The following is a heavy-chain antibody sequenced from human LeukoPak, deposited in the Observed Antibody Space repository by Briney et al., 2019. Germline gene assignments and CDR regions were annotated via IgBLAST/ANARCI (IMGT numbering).Heavy chain of an antibody. CDR3: ATSGAYGDLDY. D-gene: IGHD4-17*01. CDR1: GYTFTDYY. V-gene: IGHV1-2*02. CDR2: INPNSGGT. Sequence: ASLKVSCKASGYTFTDYYMHWVRQAPGQGLEWMGWINPNSGGTNYAQKFYARVTMTRDTSISTAYMELSRLRSDDTAVYYCATSGAYGDLDYWGQGTLVTVSS. J-gene: IGHJ4*02.